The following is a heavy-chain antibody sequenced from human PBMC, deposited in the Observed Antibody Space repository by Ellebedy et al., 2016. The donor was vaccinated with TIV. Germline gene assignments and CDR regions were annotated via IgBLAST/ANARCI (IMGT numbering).Heavy chain of an antibody. J-gene: IGHJ4*02. CDR1: GFTVSSNY. V-gene: IGHV3-53*01. Sequence: GESLKISCAASGFTVSSNYMSWVRQAPGKGLEWVSVIYSAGITYYADSVKGRFTISRDNSENTLYLQMNSLRAEDTAVYYCARRPEGSGSWEFDYWGQGTLVTVSS. CDR3: ARRPEGSGSWEFDY. D-gene: IGHD3-10*01. CDR2: IYSAGIT.